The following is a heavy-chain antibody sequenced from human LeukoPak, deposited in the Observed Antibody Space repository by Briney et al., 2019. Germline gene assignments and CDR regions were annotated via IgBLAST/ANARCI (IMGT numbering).Heavy chain of an antibody. CDR3: ARTPHYSSGWYLPGRFDP. CDR2: IIPILGIA. Sequence: SVKVSCKASGYTFTGYYMHWVRQAPGQGLEWMGRIIPILGIANYAQKFQGRVTITADKSTSTAYMELSSLRSEDTAVYYCARTPHYSSGWYLPGRFDPWGQGTLVTVSS. D-gene: IGHD6-19*01. J-gene: IGHJ5*02. V-gene: IGHV1-69*02. CDR1: GYTFTGYY.